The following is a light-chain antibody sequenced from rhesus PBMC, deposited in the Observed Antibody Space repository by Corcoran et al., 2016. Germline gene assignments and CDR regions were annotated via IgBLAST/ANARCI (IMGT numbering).Light chain of an antibody. CDR2: EAS. CDR1: QGINND. Sequence: DIQMTQSPSSLSASVGDRVTITCRASQGINNDLAWYQQKPGETPKLRIYEASSLQSGIPSRFSGSGSGTDFTLTISSLQSEDFATYYCQHYYSTPYSFGPGTKVEIK. V-gene: IGKV1-25*01. CDR3: QHYYSTPYS. J-gene: IGKJ2*01.